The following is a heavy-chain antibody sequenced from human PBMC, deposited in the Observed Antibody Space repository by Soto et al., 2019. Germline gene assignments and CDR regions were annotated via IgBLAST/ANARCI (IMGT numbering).Heavy chain of an antibody. CDR1: GFTFSSYS. Sequence: GSLRLSCAASGFTFSSYSMNWVRQAPGKGLEWVSSISSSSSYIYYADSVKGRFTISRDNAKNSLYLQMNSLRAEDTAVYYCARRDEDVVVPAAIGSLGAFDIWGQGT. CDR2: ISSSSSYI. J-gene: IGHJ3*02. V-gene: IGHV3-21*01. CDR3: ARRDEDVVVPAAIGSLGAFDI. D-gene: IGHD2-2*02.